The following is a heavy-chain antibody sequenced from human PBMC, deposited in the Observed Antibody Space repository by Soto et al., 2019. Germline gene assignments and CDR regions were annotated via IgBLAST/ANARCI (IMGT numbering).Heavy chain of an antibody. J-gene: IGHJ6*02. CDR1: GYTFTSYG. CDR2: ISAYNGNT. D-gene: IGHD2-2*01. Sequence: EASVKVSCKASGYTFTSYGISWVRQAPGQGLEWMGWISAYNGNTNYAQKLQGRVTMTTDTSTSTAYMELRSLRSDDTAVYYCAREGKVVPAAIEYYYYGMDVWGQGTTVTVSS. V-gene: IGHV1-18*04. CDR3: AREGKVVPAAIEYYYYGMDV.